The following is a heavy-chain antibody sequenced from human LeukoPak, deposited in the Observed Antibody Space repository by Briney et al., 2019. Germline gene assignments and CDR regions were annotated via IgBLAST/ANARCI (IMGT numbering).Heavy chain of an antibody. CDR3: ARGGGYTYGPLDY. CDR1: GYTFTSYY. D-gene: IGHD5-18*01. CDR2: LNPSGGRT. Sequence: VASVKVSCKASGYTFTSYYMNWVRQAPGQGLEWMGVLNPSGGRTSYAQKFQGRVTMTRDTSTSTVYMELSSLRSEDTAVYYCARGGGYTYGPLDYWGQGTLVTVSS. J-gene: IGHJ4*02. V-gene: IGHV1-46*01.